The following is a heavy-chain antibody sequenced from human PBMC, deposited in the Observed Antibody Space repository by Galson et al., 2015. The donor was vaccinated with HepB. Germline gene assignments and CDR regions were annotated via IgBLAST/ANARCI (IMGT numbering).Heavy chain of an antibody. CDR1: GFTFSSYW. D-gene: IGHD4-17*01. CDR2: IKQDGSET. V-gene: IGHV3-7*03. CDR3: ARFFVPSYGDYEYAFDI. J-gene: IGHJ3*02. Sequence: SLRLSCEASGFTFSSYWMSWVRQAPGKGLEWVGNIKQDGSETYYVDSVKGRFTISRDNAKNSLYLQMNSLRAEDTAVYYCARFFVPSYGDYEYAFDIWGQGTMVTVSS.